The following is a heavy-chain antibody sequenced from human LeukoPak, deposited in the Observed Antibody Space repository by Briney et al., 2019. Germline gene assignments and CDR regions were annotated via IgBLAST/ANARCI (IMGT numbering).Heavy chain of an antibody. V-gene: IGHV3-53*01. Sequence: GGSLRLSCAASGFTVSSKYMSWVRQTPGKGLQWVALIYSSGDTYTADSVKGRFTISRDNSENTLYLQMDSLRAEDTAVYYCATGYYFGSGSYGYLDYWGQGTLVTVSS. D-gene: IGHD3-10*01. J-gene: IGHJ4*02. CDR3: ATGYYFGSGSYGYLDY. CDR1: GFTVSSKY. CDR2: IYSSGDT.